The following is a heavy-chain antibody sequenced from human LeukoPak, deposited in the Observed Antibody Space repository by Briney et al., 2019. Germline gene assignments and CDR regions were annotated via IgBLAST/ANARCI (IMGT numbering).Heavy chain of an antibody. CDR3: ARVRDGYNDAYDI. CDR2: VNPSGDST. D-gene: IGHD5-24*01. J-gene: IGHJ3*02. CDR1: GYTFSNYN. Sequence: ASVKLSCKASGYTFSNYNIHWVRQAPGQGLEWMGIVNPSGDSTNYAQNFQGRVTMTGDTSTSTVYMELSSLRSEDTAVYYCARVRDGYNDAYDIWGQGTMVTVPS. V-gene: IGHV1-46*01.